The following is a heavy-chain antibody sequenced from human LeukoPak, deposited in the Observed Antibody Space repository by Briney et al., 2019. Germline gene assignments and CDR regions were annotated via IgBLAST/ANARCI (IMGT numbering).Heavy chain of an antibody. CDR2: INHSGST. Sequence: PSETLSLTRAVYGGSFSGYYWSWIRQPPGKGLEWIGEINHSGSTNYNPSLKSRVTISVDTSKNQFSLKLSSVTAADTAVYYCARAVGTLSYFDYWGQGTLVTVSS. D-gene: IGHD3-16*01. V-gene: IGHV4-34*01. J-gene: IGHJ4*02. CDR3: ARAVGTLSYFDY. CDR1: GGSFSGYY.